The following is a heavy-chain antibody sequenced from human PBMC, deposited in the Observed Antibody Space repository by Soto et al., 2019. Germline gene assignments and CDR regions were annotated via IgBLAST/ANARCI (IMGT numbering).Heavy chain of an antibody. CDR2: ISSSSSTI. J-gene: IGHJ4*02. CDR3: AMIEAMETGSIDY. V-gene: IGHV3-48*01. Sequence: GGSLRLSCAASGFTFSSYSMNWVRQAPGKGLEWVSYISSSSSTIYYADSVKGRFTISRDNAKNSLYLQMNSLRAEDTAVYYCAMIEAMETGSIDYWGQGTLVTVSS. D-gene: IGHD5-18*01. CDR1: GFTFSSYS.